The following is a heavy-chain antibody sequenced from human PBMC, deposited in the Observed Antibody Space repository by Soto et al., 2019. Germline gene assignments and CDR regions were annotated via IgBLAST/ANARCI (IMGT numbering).Heavy chain of an antibody. J-gene: IGHJ4*02. D-gene: IGHD4-17*01. V-gene: IGHV4-39*01. CDR1: GGSISSSSYY. CDR2: SSYSGST. Sequence: QLQLQESGPGLVKPSETLSLTCTVSGGSISSSSYYWGWIRQPPGKGLEWIGTSSYSGSTYYNPSLNGRVIISVDTSKNQFSLGLSSVTAADTAVYYCANLYGDYVSYWGQGTLVTVSS. CDR3: ANLYGDYVSY.